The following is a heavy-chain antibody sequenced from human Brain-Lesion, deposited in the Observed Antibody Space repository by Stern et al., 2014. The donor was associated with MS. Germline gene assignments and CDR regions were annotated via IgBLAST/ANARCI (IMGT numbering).Heavy chain of an antibody. CDR2: IYYSGNT. D-gene: IGHD2-15*01. CDR3: AGEEDIRYCSGGSCTGNWFDP. V-gene: IGHV4-39*01. J-gene: IGHJ5*02. CDR1: GGSVSSTSYA. Sequence: QLQLQESGPGLVKPSETLSLTCTVAGGSVSSTSYAWAWIHQPPGKGLEWIGNIYYSGNTYYSPSLKSRLTISLDQSKNQFSLPLGSVTAADTAVYYCAGEEDIRYCSGGSCTGNWFDPWGQGTLVTVSS.